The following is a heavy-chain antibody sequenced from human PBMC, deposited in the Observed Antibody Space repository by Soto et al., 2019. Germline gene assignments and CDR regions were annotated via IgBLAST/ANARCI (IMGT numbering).Heavy chain of an antibody. Sequence: QVQLQESGPGLVKPSQTLSLTCTVSGGSISSGDYYWSWIRQPPGKGLEWIGYIYYSGSTYYNPSLTSRVTLSVDTAKNQFSLKLSSVAAADTAVYYCARVIRIFYGSGSYYLDYWGQGTLVTVSS. D-gene: IGHD3-10*01. V-gene: IGHV4-30-4*01. J-gene: IGHJ4*02. CDR3: ARVIRIFYGSGSYYLDY. CDR1: GGSISSGDYY. CDR2: IYYSGST.